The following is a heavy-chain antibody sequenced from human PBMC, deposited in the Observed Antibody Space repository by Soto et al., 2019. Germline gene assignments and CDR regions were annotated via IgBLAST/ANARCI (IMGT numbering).Heavy chain of an antibody. Sequence: GGSLRLSCGAPGVTFKDYGMHWVSQAPGRGLEWVAVISYDGEQTYYADSVKGRFTISKDKSKRTLFLRMNSLRVDDAADYYCARDGWGSNWYFDLWGRGTLVTVSS. D-gene: IGHD3-16*01. V-gene: IGHV3-30*03. CDR3: ARDGWGSNWYFDL. CDR2: ISYDGEQT. J-gene: IGHJ2*01. CDR1: GVTFKDYG.